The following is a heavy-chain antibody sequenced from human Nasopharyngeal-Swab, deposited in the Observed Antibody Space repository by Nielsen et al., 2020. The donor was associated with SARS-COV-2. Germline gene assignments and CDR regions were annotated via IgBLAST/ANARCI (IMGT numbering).Heavy chain of an antibody. Sequence: VRQMPGKGLEWVSYISSSGSTIYYADSVKGRSTISRDNAKNSLYLQMNSLRAEDTAVYYCARDEGARVLWFGELSTYYYYGMDVWGQGTTVTVSS. J-gene: IGHJ6*02. D-gene: IGHD3-10*01. V-gene: IGHV3-48*03. CDR3: ARDEGARVLWFGELSTYYYYGMDV. CDR2: ISSSGSTI.